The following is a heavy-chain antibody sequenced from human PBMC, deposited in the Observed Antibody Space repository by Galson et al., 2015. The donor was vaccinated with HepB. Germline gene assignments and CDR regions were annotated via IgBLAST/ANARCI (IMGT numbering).Heavy chain of an antibody. J-gene: IGHJ1*01. V-gene: IGHV1-18*04. CDR2: ISAYNGNT. D-gene: IGHD6-13*01. Sequence: SVKVSCKASGYTFTSYGISWVRQAPGQGLEWMGWISAYNGNTNYAQMLQGRVTMTTDTSTSTAYMELRSLRSDDTAMYYCARGFSSAAAGTGYFHHWGQGTLVTVSS. CDR3: ARGFSSAAAGTGYFHH. CDR1: GYTFTSYG.